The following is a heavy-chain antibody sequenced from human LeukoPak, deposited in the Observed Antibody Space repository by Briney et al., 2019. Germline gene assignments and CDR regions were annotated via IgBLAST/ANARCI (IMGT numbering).Heavy chain of an antibody. D-gene: IGHD1-20*01. CDR3: ARFNWNDPYYMDV. V-gene: IGHV1-2*02. CDR1: GYTFTSYA. J-gene: IGHJ6*03. Sequence: ASVKVSCKASGYTFTSYAMHWVRQAPGQRLEWMGWINPNSGGTNYAQKFQGRVTMTRDTSISTAYMELSRPRSDDTAVYYCARFNWNDPYYMDVWGKGTTVTVSS. CDR2: INPNSGGT.